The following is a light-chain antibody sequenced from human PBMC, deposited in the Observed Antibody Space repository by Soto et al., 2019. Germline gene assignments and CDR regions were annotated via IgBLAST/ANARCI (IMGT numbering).Light chain of an antibody. V-gene: IGLV1-47*01. CDR2: RNN. CDR1: SSNIGSNY. Sequence: QSALTQPPSASGTPGQRVTISCSGSSSNIGSNYVYWYQQLPGTAPKLLIYRNNQQPSGVPYRFSGSKSGTSASLAISGLRSEDEADYYCAAWDDSLSGPVFGGGTKLTVL. J-gene: IGLJ2*01. CDR3: AAWDDSLSGPV.